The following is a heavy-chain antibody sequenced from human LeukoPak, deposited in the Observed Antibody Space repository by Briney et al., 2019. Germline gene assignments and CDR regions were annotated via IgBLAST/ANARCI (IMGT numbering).Heavy chain of an antibody. V-gene: IGHV1-69*13. CDR3: ARSQQLVHGGPSDY. CDR1: GGTFSSYA. Sequence: SVKASCKASGGTFSSYAISWVRQAPGQGLEWMGGIIPIFGTANYAQKFQGRVTITADESTSTAYMELSSLRSEDTAVYYCARSQQLVHGGPSDYWGQGTLVTVSS. D-gene: IGHD6-13*01. CDR2: IIPIFGTA. J-gene: IGHJ4*02.